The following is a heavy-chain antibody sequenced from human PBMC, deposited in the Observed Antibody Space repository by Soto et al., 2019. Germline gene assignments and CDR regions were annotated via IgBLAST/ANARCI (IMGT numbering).Heavy chain of an antibody. CDR1: GFTVSSNY. D-gene: IGHD6-19*01. CDR3: AKNLHSAGYSSGWYWYFDL. CDR2: IYSGGST. Sequence: GGSLRLSCAASGFTVSSNYMSWVRQAPGKGLEWVSVIYSGGSTYYADSVKGRFTISRDNSKNTLYLQMNSLRAEDTAVYYCAKNLHSAGYSSGWYWYFDLWGRGTLVTVSS. V-gene: IGHV3-66*01. J-gene: IGHJ2*01.